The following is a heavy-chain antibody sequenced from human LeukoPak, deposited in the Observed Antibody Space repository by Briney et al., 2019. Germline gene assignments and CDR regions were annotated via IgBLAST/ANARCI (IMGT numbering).Heavy chain of an antibody. J-gene: IGHJ4*02. Sequence: PGGSLRLSCAASGFTFSSYGMSCVRQAPGKGLEWVSAISGSDGSTYYADSVKGRFTISRDNSKNTLYLQMSSLRAEDTAVYYCARVAAVYDFWSGYLYWGQGTLVTVSS. CDR2: ISGSDGST. CDR3: ARVAAVYDFWSGYLY. V-gene: IGHV3-23*01. CDR1: GFTFSSYG. D-gene: IGHD3-3*01.